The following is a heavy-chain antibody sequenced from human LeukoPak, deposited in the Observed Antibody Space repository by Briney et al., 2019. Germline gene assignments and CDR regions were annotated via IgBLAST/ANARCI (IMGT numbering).Heavy chain of an antibody. Sequence: GGSLRLSCAASGFTFSSYGMHWVRQAPGKGLEWVAVIWYDGSNKYYADSVKGRFTISRDNSKNTLYLQMNSLRAEDTAVYYCARGPSGHYDFWSGYGPGEYYFDYWGQGTLVTVSS. D-gene: IGHD3-3*01. CDR3: ARGPSGHYDFWSGYGPGEYYFDY. CDR1: GFTFSSYG. CDR2: IWYDGSNK. V-gene: IGHV3-33*01. J-gene: IGHJ4*02.